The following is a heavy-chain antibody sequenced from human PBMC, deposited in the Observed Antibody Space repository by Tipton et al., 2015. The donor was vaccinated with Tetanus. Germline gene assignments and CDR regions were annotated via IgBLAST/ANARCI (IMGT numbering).Heavy chain of an antibody. CDR2: IYYSGST. V-gene: IGHV4-30-4*01. J-gene: IGHJ5*02. CDR3: GGVVAATGFVDP. Sequence: LRLSCTVSGGSISSGDYYWSWIRQPPGKGLEWIGYIYYSGSTYYNPSLKSRVTISVDTPKNQFSLKLSSVTAADTAVYYCGGVVAATGFVDPWGQGTLVTVSS. CDR1: GGSISSGDYY. D-gene: IGHD2-15*01.